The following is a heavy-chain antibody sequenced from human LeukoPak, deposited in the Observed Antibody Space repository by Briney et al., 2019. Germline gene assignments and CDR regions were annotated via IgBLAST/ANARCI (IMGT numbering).Heavy chain of an antibody. J-gene: IGHJ4*02. CDR2: ISSSSSYI. D-gene: IGHD6-19*01. CDR1: GFIFSTYE. CDR3: ARAVVAVAGFYFDY. V-gene: IGHV3-21*01. Sequence: GGSLRLSCAGSGFIFSTYEMNWVRQAPGKGLEWVSSISSSSSYIYYADSVKGRFTISRDNAKNSLYLQMNSLRAEDTAVYYCARAVVAVAGFYFDYWGQGTLVTVSS.